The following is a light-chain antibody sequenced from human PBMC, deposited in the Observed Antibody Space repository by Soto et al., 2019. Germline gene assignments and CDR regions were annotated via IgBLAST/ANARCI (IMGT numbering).Light chain of an antibody. Sequence: IVLTQSPGTLSLSPGERDALSCRASQNVSGTYLAWYQQKVGQAPRLLIYDTASRATGIPHMFSGSGSGKDLPLTISSLEPEDFVVYYCQHYGNSPRTFGQGTKLEIK. CDR3: QHYGNSPRT. CDR2: DTA. CDR1: QNVSGTY. J-gene: IGKJ2*01. V-gene: IGKV3-20*01.